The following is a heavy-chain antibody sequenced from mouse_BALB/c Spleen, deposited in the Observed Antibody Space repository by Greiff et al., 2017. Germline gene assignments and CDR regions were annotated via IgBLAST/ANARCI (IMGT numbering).Heavy chain of an antibody. CDR3: ARGLTGTRFDY. CDR1: GYSITSGYY. J-gene: IGHJ2*01. CDR2: ISYDGSN. V-gene: IGHV3-6*02. Sequence: DVQLQESGPGLVKPSQSLSLTCSVTGYSITSGYYWNWIRQFPGNKLEWMGYISYDGSNNYNPSLKNRISITRDTSKNQFFLKLNSVTTEDTATYYCARGLTGTRFDYWGQGTTLTVSS. D-gene: IGHD4-1*01.